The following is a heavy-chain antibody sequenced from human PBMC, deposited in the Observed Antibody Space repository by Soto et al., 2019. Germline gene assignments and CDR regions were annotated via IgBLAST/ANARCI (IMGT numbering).Heavy chain of an antibody. D-gene: IGHD6-13*01. CDR2: INPNSGGT. CDR1: GYIFTDYY. J-gene: IGHJ4*02. V-gene: IGHV1-2*04. CDR3: ARDPPHTVAGTGEFDY. Sequence: ASVKVSCKASGYIFTDYYMHWVRQAPGQGLEWMGWINPNSGGTNYAQKFQGWVTMTRDTSISTAYMELSRLRSEDTAVYYCARDPPHTVAGTGEFDYWGQGTLVTVSS.